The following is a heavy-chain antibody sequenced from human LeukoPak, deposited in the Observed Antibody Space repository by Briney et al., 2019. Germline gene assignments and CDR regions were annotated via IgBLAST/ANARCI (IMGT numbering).Heavy chain of an antibody. Sequence: GSSVKVSCKASGGTFSSYAISWVRQAPGQGLEWMGGIIPIFGTANYAQKFQGRVTITTDESTSTAYMELSSLRSEDTAVYYCARSGVYAPNYYYYMDVWGKGTTATVSS. CDR2: IIPIFGTA. D-gene: IGHD2-8*01. CDR3: ARSGVYAPNYYYYMDV. CDR1: GGTFSSYA. J-gene: IGHJ6*03. V-gene: IGHV1-69*05.